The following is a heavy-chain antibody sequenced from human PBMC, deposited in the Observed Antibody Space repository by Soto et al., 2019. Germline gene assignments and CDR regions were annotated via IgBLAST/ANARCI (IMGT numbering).Heavy chain of an antibody. Sequence: QVQLVQSGAEVKKPGSSVKVSCKASGGTFSSYAISWVRQAPGQGLEWMGGIIPIFGTANYAQKFQGRVTITEDESTSTAYMELSSLRSEDTAVYYCASGGYDIPYYYYYGMDVWGQGTTVTVSS. CDR1: GGTFSSYA. CDR2: IIPIFGTA. D-gene: IGHD5-12*01. CDR3: ASGGYDIPYYYYYGMDV. V-gene: IGHV1-69*01. J-gene: IGHJ6*02.